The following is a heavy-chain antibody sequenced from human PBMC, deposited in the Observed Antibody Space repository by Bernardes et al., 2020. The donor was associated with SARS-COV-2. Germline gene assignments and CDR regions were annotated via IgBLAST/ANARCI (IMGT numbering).Heavy chain of an antibody. D-gene: IGHD4-4*01. Sequence: GGSLRLSCAASGFTFSSYTMNWVRQAPGKGLEWISSISTSSSYISYSDSVRGRFTISRDNAKNSGSLQMNSLRAEDTAVYYCARVDFSNLYYFDYWGQGTPVTVSS. CDR1: GFTFSSYT. J-gene: IGHJ4*02. V-gene: IGHV3-21*06. CDR3: ARVDFSNLYYFDY. CDR2: ISTSSSYI.